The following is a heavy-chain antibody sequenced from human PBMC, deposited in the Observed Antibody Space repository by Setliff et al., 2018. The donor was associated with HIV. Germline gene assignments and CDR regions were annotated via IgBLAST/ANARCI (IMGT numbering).Heavy chain of an antibody. V-gene: IGHV3-21*01. D-gene: IGHD3-22*01. CDR2: ISSSSSYI. Sequence: LSLSCAASGFTFSSYSMNWVRQAPGKGLEWVSSISSSSSYIYYADSVKGRFTISRDNAKNSLYLQMNSLRAEDTAVYYCARDFSNYYDSSGYTGDYWGQGTLVTSPQ. CDR3: ARDFSNYYDSSGYTGDY. J-gene: IGHJ4*02. CDR1: GFTFSSYS.